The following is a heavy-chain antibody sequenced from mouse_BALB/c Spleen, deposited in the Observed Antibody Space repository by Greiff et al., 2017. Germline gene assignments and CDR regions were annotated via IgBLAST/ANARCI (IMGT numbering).Heavy chain of an antibody. CDR3: ARGDGNLYYFDY. D-gene: IGHD2-1*01. V-gene: IGHV1-54*01. CDR1: GYAFTNYL. CDR2: INPGSGGT. Sequence: VQLQQSGAELVRPGTSVKVSCKASGYAFTNYLIEWVKQRPGQGLEWIGVINPGSGGTNYNEKFKGKATLTADKSSSTAYMQLSSLTSDDSAVYFCARGDGNLYYFDYWGQGTTLTVSS. J-gene: IGHJ2*01.